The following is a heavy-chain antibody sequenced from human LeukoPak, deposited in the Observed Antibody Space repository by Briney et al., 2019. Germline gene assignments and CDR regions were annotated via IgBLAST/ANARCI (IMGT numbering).Heavy chain of an antibody. J-gene: IGHJ4*02. CDR2: INHSGST. CDR3: ARQRKIAAAGTRFDY. CDR1: GGSFSSYY. Sequence: PSETLSLTCAVYGGSFSSYYWSWIRQPPGKGLEWMGEINHSGSTDYNPSLKSRVTISVDTSNNQFSLKLSSVTAADTAVYYCARQRKIAAAGTRFDYWGQGTLVTVSS. V-gene: IGHV4-34*01. D-gene: IGHD6-13*01.